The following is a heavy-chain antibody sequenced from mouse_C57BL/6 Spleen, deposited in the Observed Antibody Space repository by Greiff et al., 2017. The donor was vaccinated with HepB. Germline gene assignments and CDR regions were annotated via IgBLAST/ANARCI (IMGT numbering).Heavy chain of an antibody. V-gene: IGHV2-3*01. CDR2: IWGDGST. D-gene: IGHD2-3*01. J-gene: IGHJ4*01. CDR3: AKPGDGYNNAMDY. CDR1: GFSFTSYC. Sequence: VQVVESGPGLVAPSQSLSITCTVSGFSFTSYCVSWVRQPPGKGLEWLGVIWGDGSTNYHSALISRLTISKDNSKSQVFLKLNSLHTDDTATCYSAKPGDGYNNAMDYWGQGTSVTVSA.